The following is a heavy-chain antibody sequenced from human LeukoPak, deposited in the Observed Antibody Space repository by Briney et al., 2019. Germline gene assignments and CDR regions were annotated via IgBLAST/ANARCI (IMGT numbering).Heavy chain of an antibody. Sequence: GESLKISCKGSGYSFTSYWISWVRQMPGKGLEWMGRRGPSGCYTSYSPSFQGHVTISADKSISTAYLQWSSLKASDTAMYYCARDFYDYVWGSYPENYYYYGMDVWGQGTTVTVSS. V-gene: IGHV5-10-1*01. J-gene: IGHJ6*02. CDR1: GYSFTSYW. CDR2: RGPSGCYT. CDR3: ARDFYDYVWGSYPENYYYYGMDV. D-gene: IGHD3-16*01.